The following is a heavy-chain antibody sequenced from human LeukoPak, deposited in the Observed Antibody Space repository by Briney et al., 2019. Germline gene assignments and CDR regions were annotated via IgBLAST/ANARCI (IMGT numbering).Heavy chain of an antibody. Sequence: ASVKVSCKASGYTFTSYDINWVRQATGQGLEWMGWMSPNSGNTGYAQKFQGRVTMTRNTSISTAYMELSSLRSEDTAVYYCARGLPGQPWTLFDYWGQGTLVTVSS. CDR1: GYTFTSYD. J-gene: IGHJ4*02. CDR3: ARGLPGQPWTLFDY. V-gene: IGHV1-8*01. D-gene: IGHD2-2*01. CDR2: MSPNSGNT.